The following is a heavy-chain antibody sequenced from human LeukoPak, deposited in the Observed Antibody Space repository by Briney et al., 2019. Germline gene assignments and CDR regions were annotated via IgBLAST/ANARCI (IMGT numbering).Heavy chain of an antibody. V-gene: IGHV3-48*01. D-gene: IGHD3-10*01. Sequence: PGGSLRLSCAASGFTFNTYSMNWVRQAPGKGLQCISYISSSGNTKYYTDSVQGRFIISRDNAKNSLYLQMNNLRAEDTAVYYCARGGYGSGNYPPAYWGQGTLVTVSS. CDR2: ISSSGNTK. J-gene: IGHJ4*02. CDR3: ARGGYGSGNYPPAY. CDR1: GFTFNTYS.